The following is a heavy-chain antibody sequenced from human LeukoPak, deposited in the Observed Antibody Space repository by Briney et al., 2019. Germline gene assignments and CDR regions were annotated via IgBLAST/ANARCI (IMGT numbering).Heavy chain of an antibody. J-gene: IGHJ4*02. CDR1: GFTFNSYA. CDR3: AKDGTATITFEY. V-gene: IGHV3-23*01. D-gene: IGHD1-1*01. CDR2: ISGNGGST. Sequence: EGSLRLSCAASGFTFNSYAMSWVRQAPGKGLEWVSVISGNGGSTYYRDSVKGRFTISRDNSKNTLYLQMNSLRAEDTAVYYCAKDGTATITFEYWGQGTLVTVSS.